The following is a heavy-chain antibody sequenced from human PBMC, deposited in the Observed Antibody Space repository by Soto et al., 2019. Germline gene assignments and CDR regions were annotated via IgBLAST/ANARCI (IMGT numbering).Heavy chain of an antibody. J-gene: IGHJ6*02. CDR3: ARGDCSGGSCYGIDV. D-gene: IGHD2-15*01. Sequence: PGGSLSLSYAASGFTLSGFELHWVRQAPGKGLEWVAYIGNTLDTIYYADSVKGRFIISRDDAMKSVFLHMSSLRDDDTAVYYCARGDCSGGSCYGIDVWGRGTTVTVSS. CDR2: IGNTLDTI. V-gene: IGHV3-48*02. CDR1: GFTLSGFE.